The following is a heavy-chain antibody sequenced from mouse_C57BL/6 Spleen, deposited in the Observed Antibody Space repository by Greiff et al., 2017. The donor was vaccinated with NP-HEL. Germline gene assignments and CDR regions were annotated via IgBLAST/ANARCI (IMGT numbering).Heavy chain of an antibody. CDR1: GFTFSSYA. CDR2: ISDGGSYT. V-gene: IGHV5-4*01. Sequence: EVQRVESGGGLVKPGGSLKLSCAASGFTFSSYAMSWVRQTPEKRLEWIATISDGGSYTYYPDNVKGRFTSSRDNAKNNLYLQMSHLKSEDTAMYYCARKTGFDYWGQGTTLTVSS. D-gene: IGHD4-1*01. J-gene: IGHJ2*01. CDR3: ARKTGFDY.